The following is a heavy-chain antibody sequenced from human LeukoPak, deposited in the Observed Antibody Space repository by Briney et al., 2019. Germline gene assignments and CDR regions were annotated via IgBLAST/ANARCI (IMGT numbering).Heavy chain of an antibody. CDR3: AKEDLYGSVKWFDP. D-gene: IGHD3-10*01. CDR2: ISYDGSNK. J-gene: IGHJ5*02. V-gene: IGHV3-30*18. Sequence: PGRSLRLSCAASGFTFSSYGMHWVRQAPGKGLEWVAVISYDGSNKYYADSVKGRFTISRDDSKNTLYLQMNSLRAEDTAVYYCAKEDLYGSVKWFDPWGQGTLVTVSS. CDR1: GFTFSSYG.